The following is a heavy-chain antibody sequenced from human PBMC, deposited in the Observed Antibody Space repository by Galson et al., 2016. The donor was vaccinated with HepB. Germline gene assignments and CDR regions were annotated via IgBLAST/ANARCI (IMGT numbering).Heavy chain of an antibody. V-gene: IGHV3-21*01. CDR3: ARAPIEVDGMRHYYYGMDV. Sequence: SLRLSCAASGFTFSSYGMHWVRQAPGKGLEWVAYISSSSSYIYYADSVKGRFTISRDNAKKSLYLQMNSLRAEDTAVYYCARAPIEVDGMRHYYYGMDVWGQGTTVTVSS. CDR2: ISSSSSYI. J-gene: IGHJ6*02. CDR1: GFTFSSYG. D-gene: IGHD6-13*01.